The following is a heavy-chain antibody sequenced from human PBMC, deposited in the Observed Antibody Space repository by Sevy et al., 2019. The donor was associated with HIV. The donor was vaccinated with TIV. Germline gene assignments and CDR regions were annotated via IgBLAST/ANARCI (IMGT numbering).Heavy chain of an antibody. CDR2: INPSGGST. CDR3: ARGPRGVAIYYYYMDV. CDR1: GYTFTSYY. J-gene: IGHJ6*03. V-gene: IGHV1-46*01. Sequence: ASVKVSCKASGYTFTSYYMHWVRQAPGQGLEWMGIINPSGGSTSYAQKFQGRVTMTRETSTSTVYMELSSLRSEDTAVYYCARGPRGVAIYYYYMDVWGKGTTVTVSS.